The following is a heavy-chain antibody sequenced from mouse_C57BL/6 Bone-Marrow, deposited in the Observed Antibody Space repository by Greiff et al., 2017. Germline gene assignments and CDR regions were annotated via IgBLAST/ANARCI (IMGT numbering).Heavy chain of an antibody. J-gene: IGHJ2*01. CDR1: GFTFSSYG. D-gene: IGHD1-3*01. V-gene: IGHV5-6*01. Sequence: DVHLVESGGDLVKPGGSLKLSCAASGFTFSSYGMSWVRQTPDKRLEWVATISSGGSYTYYPDSVKGRFTISRDNAKNTLYLQMSSLKSEDTAMYYCARQGTKGYWGQGTTLTVSS. CDR3: ARQGTKGY. CDR2: ISSGGSYT.